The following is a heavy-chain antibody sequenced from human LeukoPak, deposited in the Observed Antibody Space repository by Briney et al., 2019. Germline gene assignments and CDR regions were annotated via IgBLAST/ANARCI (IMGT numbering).Heavy chain of an antibody. J-gene: IGHJ4*02. CDR1: GYTFTSYG. Sequence: ASVKVSCKASGYTFTSYGISWVRQAPGQGLEWMGWISSYNGNTNYAQKLQGRVTMTTDTSTSTAYMELRSLRSDDTAVYYCATAAYYGSGSYSPTLDYWGQGTLVTVSS. CDR2: ISSYNGNT. V-gene: IGHV1-18*01. CDR3: ATAAYYGSGSYSPTLDY. D-gene: IGHD3-10*01.